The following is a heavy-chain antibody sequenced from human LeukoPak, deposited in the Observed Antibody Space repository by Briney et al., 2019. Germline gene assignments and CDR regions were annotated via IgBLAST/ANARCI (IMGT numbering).Heavy chain of an antibody. CDR2: ISWSGDRM. CDR1: GFTFEDHV. CDR3: AKDLGGSATTV. Sequence: GGPLRLSWAASGFTFEDHVMHWVRQAQGKGLEWVSSISWSGDRMGYADAVKGRFTISRDNAKNSLFLQMNSLRVEDTALYYCAKDLGGSATTVWGQGTLVTVSS. J-gene: IGHJ4*02. V-gene: IGHV3-9*01. D-gene: IGHD2-2*01.